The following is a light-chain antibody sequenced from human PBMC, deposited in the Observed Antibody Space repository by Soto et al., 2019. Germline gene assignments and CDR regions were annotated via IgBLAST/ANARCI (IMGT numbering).Light chain of an antibody. Sequence: DIQMTQSPSSLSASVGDRVTITCQASQGISNNLVWFQQKPGKAPKSLIYDASSLISGVPSKFRGSGSGTDFTLTISNLQPEDFATYYCQQSNSYPITFGQGTRLEIK. J-gene: IGKJ5*01. CDR3: QQSNSYPIT. V-gene: IGKV1-16*02. CDR2: DAS. CDR1: QGISNN.